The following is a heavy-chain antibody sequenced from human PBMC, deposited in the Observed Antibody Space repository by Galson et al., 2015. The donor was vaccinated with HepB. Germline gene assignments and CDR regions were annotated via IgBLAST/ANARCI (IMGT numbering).Heavy chain of an antibody. D-gene: IGHD6-19*01. CDR3: ARAGTLVAGAYYYYYGMDV. J-gene: IGHJ6*02. CDR2: ISAYNGNT. CDR1: GYTFTSYG. Sequence: SVKVSCKASGYTFTSYGISWVRQAPGQGLEWMGWISAYNGNTNYAQKLQGRVTMTTDTSTSTAYMELRSLRSDDTAVYYCARAGTLVAGAYYYYYGMDVWGQGTTVTVSS. V-gene: IGHV1-18*04.